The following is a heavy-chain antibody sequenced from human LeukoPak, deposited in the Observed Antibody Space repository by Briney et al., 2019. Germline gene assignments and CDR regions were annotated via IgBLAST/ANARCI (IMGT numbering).Heavy chain of an antibody. CDR1: GFTFSTYW. CDR3: ARDLMRSLDY. Sequence: GGSLRLSCAASGFTFSTYWMHWVRHAPGKGLVGVSLINRDGSTTNYADCEKGRFTITRDKEKNTLYEEMNSQRAEDTAVYYCARDLMRSLDYWGQGTLVTVSS. J-gene: IGHJ4*02. D-gene: IGHD2-8*01. V-gene: IGHV3-74*01. CDR2: INRDGSTT.